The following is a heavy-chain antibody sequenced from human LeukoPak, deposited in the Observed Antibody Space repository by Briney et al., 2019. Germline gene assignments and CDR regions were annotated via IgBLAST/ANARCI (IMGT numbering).Heavy chain of an antibody. D-gene: IGHD6-13*01. J-gene: IGHJ4*02. CDR1: GFTFSDYH. CDR2: ISNGGDI. V-gene: IGHV3-11*04. Sequence: GGSLRLSCAASGFTFSDYHMAWIRQAPGKGLQWVSYISNGGDIYYADSVKGRFTISRDNAKDSLYLQMNSLRAEDTALYYCAKDIEAAGLFFDYWGQGTLVTVSS. CDR3: AKDIEAAGLFFDY.